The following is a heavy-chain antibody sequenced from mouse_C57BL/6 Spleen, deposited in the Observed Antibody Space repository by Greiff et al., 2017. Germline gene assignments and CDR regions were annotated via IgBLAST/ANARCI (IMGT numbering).Heavy chain of an antibody. Sequence: VQLQQSGAELVKPGASVKISCKASGYAFSSYWMNWVKQRPGKGLEWIGQIYPGDGDTNYNGKFKGKATLTASKSSSTAYMQLSSLTSEDSAVYFCARSGGYDDAMDYWGQGTSVTVSS. CDR3: ARSGGYDDAMDY. J-gene: IGHJ4*01. D-gene: IGHD2-2*01. CDR2: IYPGDGDT. V-gene: IGHV1-80*01. CDR1: GYAFSSYW.